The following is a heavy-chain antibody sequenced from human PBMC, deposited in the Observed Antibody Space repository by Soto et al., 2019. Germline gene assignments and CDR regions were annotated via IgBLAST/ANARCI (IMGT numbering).Heavy chain of an antibody. V-gene: IGHV4-4*02. J-gene: IGHJ1*01. D-gene: IGHD2-21*02. CDR1: GGSISSSNW. CDR2: IYHSGST. CDR3: AKIPGVYCGGDCYPEYFQP. Sequence: SETLSLTCAGSGGSISSSNWWSWVRQPPGKGLEWIGEIYHSGSTNYNPSLKSRVTISVDKSKNQFSLKLSSVTAADTAVYYCAKIPGVYCGGDCYPEYFQPWGQGTLVTVSS.